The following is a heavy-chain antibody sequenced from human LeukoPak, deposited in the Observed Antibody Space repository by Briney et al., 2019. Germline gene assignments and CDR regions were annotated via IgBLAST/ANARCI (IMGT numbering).Heavy chain of an antibody. CDR2: IYYSGST. V-gene: IGHV4-39*01. Sequence: PSETLSLTCTVSGDSISSSTYYWGWIRQPPGKGLEWIGSIYYSGSTYYNPSLKSRVTISVDTSKNQFSLKLSSVTAADTAVYYCARLDDYGGNSDYWGQGTLVTVSS. J-gene: IGHJ4*02. D-gene: IGHD4-23*01. CDR3: ARLDDYGGNSDY. CDR1: GDSISSSTYY.